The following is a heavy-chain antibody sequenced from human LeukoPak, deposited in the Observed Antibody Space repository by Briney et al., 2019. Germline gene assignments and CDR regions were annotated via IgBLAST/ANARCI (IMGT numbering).Heavy chain of an antibody. J-gene: IGHJ3*02. V-gene: IGHV4-39*07. D-gene: IGHD2-2*01. CDR2: IYYSGST. CDR3: ARGGGRYCSSTSCYHDAFDI. Sequence: SETLSLTCTVSGGSISSSSYYWGWIRQPPGKGLEWIGSIYYSGSTYYNPSLKSRVTISVDTSKNQFSLKLSSVTAADTAVYYCARGGGRYCSSTSCYHDAFDIWGQGTMVTVSS. CDR1: GGSISSSSYY.